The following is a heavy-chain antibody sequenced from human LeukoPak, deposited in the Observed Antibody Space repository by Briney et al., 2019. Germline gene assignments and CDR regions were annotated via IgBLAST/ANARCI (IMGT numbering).Heavy chain of an antibody. J-gene: IGHJ5*02. Sequence: PGGSLRLSCAASGFTFSSYAMGWVRQAPGKGLEWVSAISGSGGSTYYADSVKGRFTISRDNSKNTLYLQMNSLRAEDTAVYYCAKDRLLWFGELSSWFDPWGQGTLVTVSS. V-gene: IGHV3-23*01. CDR1: GFTFSSYA. CDR3: AKDRLLWFGELSSWFDP. CDR2: ISGSGGST. D-gene: IGHD3-10*01.